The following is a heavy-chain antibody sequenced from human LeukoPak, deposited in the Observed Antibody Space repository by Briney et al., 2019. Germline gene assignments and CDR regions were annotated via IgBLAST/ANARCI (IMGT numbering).Heavy chain of an antibody. Sequence: GGSLRLSCAASGFTFSSYGMSWVRQAPGRGLEWVSGISDSGDSTYYPDSVKGRFTISRDNSKNTLYLQMNSLRAEDTAICYCAKFTFSGNDRAFDIWGQGTMVAVSS. CDR1: GFTFSSYG. CDR2: ISDSGDST. D-gene: IGHD1-1*01. J-gene: IGHJ3*02. V-gene: IGHV3-23*01. CDR3: AKFTFSGNDRAFDI.